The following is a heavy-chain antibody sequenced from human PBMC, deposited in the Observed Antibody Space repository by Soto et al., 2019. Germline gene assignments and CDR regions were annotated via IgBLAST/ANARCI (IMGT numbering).Heavy chain of an antibody. Sequence: ASVKVSCKASGYTFTSYGISWVRQAPGQGLEWMGWISAYNGNTNYAQKLQGRVTMTTDTSTSTAYMELRSLRSDDTAVYYCARGKDFDWLSEGYFDYWGQGTLVTVSS. CDR1: GYTFTSYG. J-gene: IGHJ4*02. V-gene: IGHV1-18*01. CDR3: ARGKDFDWLSEGYFDY. D-gene: IGHD3-9*01. CDR2: ISAYNGNT.